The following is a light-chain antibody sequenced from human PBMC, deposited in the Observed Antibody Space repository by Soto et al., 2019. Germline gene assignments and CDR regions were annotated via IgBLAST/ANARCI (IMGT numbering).Light chain of an antibody. CDR2: AGS. CDR3: QQYGGSPLYT. J-gene: IGKJ2*01. Sequence: EIVLTQSPGTLSLSPGETATLSCRASQSVSHLAWYQHKPGQAPRLLVYAGSIRTTGIPDRFSGSGSGTDFTLTISRLEPEDFAVYYGQQYGGSPLYTVGQGTRLEIK. CDR1: QSVSH. V-gene: IGKV3-20*01.